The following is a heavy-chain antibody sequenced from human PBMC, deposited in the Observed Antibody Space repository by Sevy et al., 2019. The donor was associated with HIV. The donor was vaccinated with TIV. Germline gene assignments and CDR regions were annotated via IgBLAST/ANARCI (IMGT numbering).Heavy chain of an antibody. CDR2: VNPSGGIT. Sequence: ASVNVSCKSSGYPFTRYYMHWVRQAPGQGLEWMGLVNPSGGITSYAQKFQGRVTMTWDTSTSTVYMELSSLRYEDTAVYFCARDLGSGNYMFDNWGQGSRVTVSS. D-gene: IGHD1-26*01. V-gene: IGHV1-46*03. CDR1: GYPFTRYY. J-gene: IGHJ4*02. CDR3: ARDLGSGNYMFDN.